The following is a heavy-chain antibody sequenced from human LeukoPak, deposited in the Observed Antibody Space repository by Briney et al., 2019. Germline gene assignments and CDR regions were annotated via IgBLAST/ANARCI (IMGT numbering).Heavy chain of an antibody. CDR2: IYHSGST. CDR3: AGGAKLLRSTGAA. J-gene: IGHJ5*02. CDR1: GYSISSGYY. Sequence: SETLSLTCAVSGYSISSGYYWGWIRQPPGKGLEWIGSIYHSGSTYYNPSLKSRVTISVDTSKNQFSLKLSSVTAADTAVYYCAGGAKLLRSTGAAWGQGTLVTVSS. V-gene: IGHV4-38-2*01. D-gene: IGHD2-15*01.